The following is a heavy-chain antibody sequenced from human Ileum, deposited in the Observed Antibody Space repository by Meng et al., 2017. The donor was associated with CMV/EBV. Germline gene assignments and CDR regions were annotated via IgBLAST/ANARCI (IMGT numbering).Heavy chain of an antibody. CDR1: GFTVSSFA. J-gene: IGHJ3*01. CDR2: IYSGGIGT. Sequence: LSGAASGFTVSSFAMSWVRQAPGKGLEWVSVIYSGGIGTYYEDSVKGRFTISRDDSKNTLYLQMNSLRAEDTAVYYCAKRDPSSFDFWGQGTMVTVSS. CDR3: AKRDPSSFDF. V-gene: IGHV3-23*03.